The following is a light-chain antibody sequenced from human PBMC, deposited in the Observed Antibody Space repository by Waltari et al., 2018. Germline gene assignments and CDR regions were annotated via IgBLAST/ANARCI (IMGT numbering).Light chain of an antibody. J-gene: IGLJ2*01. V-gene: IGLV3-27*01. CDR1: ILANKY. CDR2: KDN. CDR3: YSVADNIMV. Sequence: SYELTQPSSVSVSPGQTARITCSGDILANKYGRWLQQKPGQAPVLVIYKDNERPPGIPERFSGSSSGTAVSLTISGAQDEDEADYYCYSVADNIMVFGEGTKLTVL.